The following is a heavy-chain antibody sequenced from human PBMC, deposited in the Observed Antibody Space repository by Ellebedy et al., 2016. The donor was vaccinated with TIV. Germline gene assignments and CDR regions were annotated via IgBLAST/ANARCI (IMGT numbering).Heavy chain of an antibody. CDR3: ANRAQDFGVVIHFDY. D-gene: IGHD3-3*01. CDR2: ISATGGGT. CDR1: AFTFSSYA. V-gene: IGHV3-23*01. J-gene: IGHJ4*02. Sequence: GESLKISCAASAFTFSSYAMSWVRQTPGKGLEWVSTISATGGGTYYADSVNGRFTISRDNSKNTLNLQMNSLRAEDTAVYYCANRAQDFGVVIHFDYWGQGTLVTVSS.